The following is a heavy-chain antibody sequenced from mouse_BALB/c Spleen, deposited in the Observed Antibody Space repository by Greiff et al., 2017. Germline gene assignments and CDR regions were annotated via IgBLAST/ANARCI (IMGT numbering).Heavy chain of an antibody. V-gene: IGHV2-9*02. CDR1: GFSLTSYG. D-gene: IGHD2-2*01. CDR3: AGYGFYAMDY. J-gene: IGHJ4*01. Sequence: QVHVKQSGPGLVAPSQSLSITCTVSGFSLTSYGVHWVRQPPGKGLEWLGVIWAGGSTNYNSALMSRLSISKDNSKSQVFLKMNSLQTDDTAMYYCAGYGFYAMDYWGQGTSVTVSS. CDR2: IWAGGST.